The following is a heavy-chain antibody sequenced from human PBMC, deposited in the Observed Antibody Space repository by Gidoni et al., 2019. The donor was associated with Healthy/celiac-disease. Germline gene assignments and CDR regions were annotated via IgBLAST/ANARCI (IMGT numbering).Heavy chain of an antibody. Sequence: GKGLEWIGSIYYSGSTYYNPSLKSRVTISVDTSKNQFSLKLSSVNAADTAVYYCARNYYDSSGYDFSVYVDYWGQGTLVTVSS. CDR3: ARNYYDSSGYDFSVYVDY. D-gene: IGHD3-22*01. CDR2: IYYSGST. J-gene: IGHJ4*02. V-gene: IGHV4-39*01.